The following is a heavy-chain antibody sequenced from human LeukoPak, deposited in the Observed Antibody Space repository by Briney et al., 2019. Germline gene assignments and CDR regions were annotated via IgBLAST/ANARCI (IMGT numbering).Heavy chain of an antibody. D-gene: IGHD2-15*01. CDR1: GFTFSSYW. CDR3: ASAEYCSGGSCSFDAFDI. Sequence: GGSLRLSCAASGFTFSSYWMHWVGQAPGKRLVWVSRINSDGSSTSYADSVRGRFTISRDNAKNTLYLQMNSLRAEDTAVYYCASAEYCSGGSCSFDAFDIWGQGTMLTVSS. CDR2: INSDGSST. V-gene: IGHV3-74*01. J-gene: IGHJ3*02.